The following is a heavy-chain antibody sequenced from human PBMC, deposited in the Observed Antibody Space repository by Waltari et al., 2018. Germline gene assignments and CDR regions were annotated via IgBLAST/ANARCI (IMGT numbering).Heavy chain of an antibody. CDR3: AKELVVVVIYGMDV. CDR2: ISYDGSNK. CDR1: GFTFSSYG. V-gene: IGHV3-30*18. Sequence: QVQLVESGGGVVQPGRSLRLSCAASGFTFSSYGMTWVRQAPGKGLEWVAVISYDGSNKYYADSVKGRFTISRDNSKNTLYLQMNSLRAEDTAVYYCAKELVVVVIYGMDVWGQGTTVTVSS. J-gene: IGHJ6*02. D-gene: IGHD2-15*01.